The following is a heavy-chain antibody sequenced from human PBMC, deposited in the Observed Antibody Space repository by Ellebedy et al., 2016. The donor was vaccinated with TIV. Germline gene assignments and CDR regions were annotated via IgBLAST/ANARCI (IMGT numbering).Heavy chain of an antibody. CDR3: ARQDCSRGSCYCDY. Sequence: AASVKVSCKASGDTFRNYAISWVRQAPGQGLEWRGGIIPIFGSGNSAQKFQGRVTITADESTNTAYMELSSLRSEDTAVYYCARQDCSRGSCYCDYWGQGTLVTVSS. CDR2: IIPIFGSG. CDR1: GDTFRNYA. J-gene: IGHJ4*02. D-gene: IGHD2-15*01. V-gene: IGHV1-69*13.